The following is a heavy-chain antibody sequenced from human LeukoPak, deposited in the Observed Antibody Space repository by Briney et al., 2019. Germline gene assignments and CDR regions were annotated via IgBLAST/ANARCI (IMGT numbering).Heavy chain of an antibody. CDR3: ASVRSERYYFDY. V-gene: IGHV4-61*01. Sequence: SETLSLTCTVSGGSVSSGSYYWSWIRQPPGKGLEWIGYIYYSGSTNYSPSLKSRVTISVDTSKNQFSLKLTSVTAADTAVYYCASVRSERYYFDYWGQGTLVTVSS. CDR2: IYYSGST. CDR1: GGSVSSGSYY. J-gene: IGHJ4*02. D-gene: IGHD5-24*01.